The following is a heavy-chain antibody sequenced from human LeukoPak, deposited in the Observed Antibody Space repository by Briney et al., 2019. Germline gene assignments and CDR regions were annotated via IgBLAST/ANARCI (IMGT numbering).Heavy chain of an antibody. CDR1: GGTFSSYA. Sequence: SVKVSCKASGGTFSSYAISWVLQAPGQGLEWMGGIIPIFGTANYAQKFQGRVTITADESTSTAYMELSSLRSEDTAVYYCARAGLTLPNPFDWLLYSWGRGTLVTVSS. V-gene: IGHV1-69*13. CDR2: IIPIFGTA. CDR3: ARAGLTLPNPFDWLLYS. D-gene: IGHD3-9*01. J-gene: IGHJ4*02.